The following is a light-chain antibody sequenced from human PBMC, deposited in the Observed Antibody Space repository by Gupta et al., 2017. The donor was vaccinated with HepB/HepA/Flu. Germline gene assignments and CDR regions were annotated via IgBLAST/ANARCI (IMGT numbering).Light chain of an antibody. CDR2: GNS. CDR3: QSYDSRLSGWV. V-gene: IGLV1-40*01. J-gene: IGLJ3*02. CDR1: SFNIGAGYD. Sequence: QSVLTQPPSLSGAPGQRVTISCTGSSFNIGAGYDVHWYQQFPGTAPKVLIYGNSKRPSGVPDRFSGFKSGASASLAITGLQAEDEGDYYCQSYDSRLSGWVFGGGTKLTVL.